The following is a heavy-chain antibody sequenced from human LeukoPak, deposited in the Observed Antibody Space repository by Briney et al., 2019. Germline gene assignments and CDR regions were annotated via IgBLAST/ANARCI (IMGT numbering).Heavy chain of an antibody. V-gene: IGHV3-21*01. D-gene: IGHD5-24*01. CDR2: ISSSSSYI. CDR1: GFSFSMHS. Sequence: GGSLRLSCAASGFSFSMHSMSWIRQAPGKGLEWVSSISSSSSYIYYADSVKGRFTISRDNAKNSLYLQMNSLRAEDTAVYYCARGWQGDYFDYWGQGTLVTVSS. J-gene: IGHJ4*02. CDR3: ARGWQGDYFDY.